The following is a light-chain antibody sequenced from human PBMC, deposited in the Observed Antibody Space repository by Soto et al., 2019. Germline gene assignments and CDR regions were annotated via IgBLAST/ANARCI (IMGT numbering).Light chain of an antibody. Sequence: EVVLTQSPGTLSLSPGERATLSCGASQAVSCILLAWYQQKPGQAPRLLIYGASSRATGIPDRFSGSGSGTDFTLTVSRLEPEDFAVYYCQQHGTSPIFGGGTKVDIK. CDR1: QAVSCIL. V-gene: IGKV3-20*01. J-gene: IGKJ4*01. CDR2: GAS. CDR3: QQHGTSPI.